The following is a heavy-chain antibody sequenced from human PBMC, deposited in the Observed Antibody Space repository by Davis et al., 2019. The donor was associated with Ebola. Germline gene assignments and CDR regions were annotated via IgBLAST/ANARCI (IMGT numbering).Heavy chain of an antibody. V-gene: IGHV3-23*01. J-gene: IGHJ4*02. CDR2: ISGSGGST. CDR1: GFTFSSHA. CDR3: AKRGQRLREFDY. D-gene: IGHD6-25*01. Sequence: GEALKIPCSASGFTFSSHAMSWLRQAPGQGLEWVSAISGSGGSTYYADSVKGRFTISRDKSKNTLYLQMNSLRAEDTAVNYCAKRGQRLREFDYWGQGTLVTVSS.